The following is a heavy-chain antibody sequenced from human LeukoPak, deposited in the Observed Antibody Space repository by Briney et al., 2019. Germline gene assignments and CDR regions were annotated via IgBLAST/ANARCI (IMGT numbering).Heavy chain of an antibody. D-gene: IGHD3-3*01. CDR2: INAGNGNT. CDR3: ARSPTPPLILQDSYYYYMDV. Sequence: ASVKVSCKASGYTFTSYAMHWVRQAPGQRLEWMGWINAGNGNTKYSQKFQGRVTITRDTSASTAYMELSSLRSEDTAVYYCARSPTPPLILQDSYYYYMDVWGKGTTVTVSS. J-gene: IGHJ6*03. CDR1: GYTFTSYA. V-gene: IGHV1-3*01.